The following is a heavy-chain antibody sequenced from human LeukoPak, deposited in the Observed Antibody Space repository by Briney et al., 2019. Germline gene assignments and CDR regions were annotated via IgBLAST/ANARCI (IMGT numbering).Heavy chain of an antibody. D-gene: IGHD6-6*01. CDR1: GGTFNSYA. J-gene: IGHJ6*03. V-gene: IGHV1-69*05. CDR2: IIPIFGTA. Sequence: ASVNVSCKASGGTFNSYAISWVRQARGQGLEWMGGIIPIFGTANYAQKFQGRVTITTDESTSTAYMELSSLRSEDTAVYYCARAARPEYYYYYYYMDVWGKGTTVTVSS. CDR3: ARAARPEYYYYYYYMDV.